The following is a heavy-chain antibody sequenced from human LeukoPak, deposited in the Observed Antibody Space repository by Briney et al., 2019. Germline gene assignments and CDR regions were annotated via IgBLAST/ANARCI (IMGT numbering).Heavy chain of an antibody. CDR3: ARHGPADSRSYPLDY. CDR2: IYYSGST. J-gene: IGHJ4*02. V-gene: IGHV4-59*08. CDR1: GGSISSYY. Sequence: PSETLSLTCTVSGGSISSYYWSWIRQPPGKGLEWIGYIYYSGSTNYNPSLKSRVTISVDTSKNQFSLKLGSVTAADTAVYYCARHGPADSRSYPLDYWGPGTLVTVSS. D-gene: IGHD3-10*01.